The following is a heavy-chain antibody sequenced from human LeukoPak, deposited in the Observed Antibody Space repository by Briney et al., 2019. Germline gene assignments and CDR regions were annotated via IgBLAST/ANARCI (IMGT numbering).Heavy chain of an antibody. CDR3: ARDLSYYGSGSYYKYFDY. CDR2: INHSGST. D-gene: IGHD3-10*01. V-gene: IGHV4-34*01. Sequence: SETLSLTCAVYGGSFSGYYWSWIRQPPGKGLEWIGEINHSGSTNYNPSLKSRVTMSVDTSKNQFSLKLSSVTAADTAVYYCARDLSYYGSGSYYKYFDYWGQGTLVTVSS. J-gene: IGHJ4*02. CDR1: GGSFSGYY.